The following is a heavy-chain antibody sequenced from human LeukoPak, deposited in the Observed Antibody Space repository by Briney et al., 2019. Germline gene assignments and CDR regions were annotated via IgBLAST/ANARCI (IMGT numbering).Heavy chain of an antibody. J-gene: IGHJ4*02. CDR3: ARQAPGSQKGHYFDY. CDR2: IYYSGST. Sequence: PSETLSLTCAVYGGSFSGYYWGWIRQPPGKGLEEIGTIYYSGSTYYNPSLKSRVTISVDTSKSQFSLKLSSVTAADTAVYYCARQAPGSQKGHYFDYWGQGTLVTVSS. CDR1: GGSFSGYY. V-gene: IGHV4-39*01.